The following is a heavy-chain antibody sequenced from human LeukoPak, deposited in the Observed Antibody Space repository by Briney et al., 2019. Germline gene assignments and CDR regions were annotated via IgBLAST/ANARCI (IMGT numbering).Heavy chain of an antibody. V-gene: IGHV3-33*08. CDR2: IWYDGSNK. D-gene: IGHD3-22*01. J-gene: IGHJ4*02. CDR3: ARDLHQYYYDSSGYLEGDYFDY. Sequence: GGSLRLSCAASGFTFSNYAMTWVRQAPGKGLEWVAVIWYDGSNKYYADSVKGRFTISRDNSKNTLYLQMNSLRAEDTAVYYCARDLHQYYYDSSGYLEGDYFDYWGQGTLVTVSS. CDR1: GFTFSNYA.